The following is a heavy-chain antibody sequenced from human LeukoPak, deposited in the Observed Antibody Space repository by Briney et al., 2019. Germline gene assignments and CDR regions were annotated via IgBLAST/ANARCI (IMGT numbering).Heavy chain of an antibody. D-gene: IGHD6-13*01. CDR1: GFTVSSNY. J-gene: IGHJ4*02. V-gene: IGHV3-53*01. CDR3: ARDLPDSSSWYSDY. CDR2: IYSGGST. Sequence: GGSLRLSCAASGFTVSSNYMSWVRQAPGKGLEWVSVIYSGGSTYYADSVKGRFTISRDNSKNTLYLQMNSLRAEDTAVYYCARDLPDSSSWYSDYWGQGTLVTVSS.